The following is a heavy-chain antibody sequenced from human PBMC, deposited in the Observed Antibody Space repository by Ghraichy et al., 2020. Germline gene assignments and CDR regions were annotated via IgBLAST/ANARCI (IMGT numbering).Heavy chain of an antibody. CDR2: ISFDGGNK. D-gene: IGHD6-13*01. CDR1: GFTFKNFA. Sequence: GSLRLSCAASGFTFKNFAMHWVRQAPGKGLGSVAIISFDGGNKYYVDSVKGRFTISRDNSKNTLHLQMNSLRGDDTAIYYFARDMGSFSKIDYWGQGTLVTVSS. V-gene: IGHV3-30*01. CDR3: ARDMGSFSKIDY. J-gene: IGHJ4*02.